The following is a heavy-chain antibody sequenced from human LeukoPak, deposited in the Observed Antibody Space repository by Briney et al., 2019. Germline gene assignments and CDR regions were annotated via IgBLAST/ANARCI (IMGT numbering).Heavy chain of an antibody. V-gene: IGHV4-59*01. Sequence: SETLSLTCTVSGGSISSYYWSWIRQPPGKGLEWIGYIYYSGSTNYNPSLKSRVTISVDTSKNQFSLKLSSVTAADTAVYYCARATLGYCSSTSCHGYWYFDLWGRGTLVTVSS. D-gene: IGHD2-2*01. CDR2: IYYSGST. CDR1: GGSISSYY. CDR3: ARATLGYCSSTSCHGYWYFDL. J-gene: IGHJ2*01.